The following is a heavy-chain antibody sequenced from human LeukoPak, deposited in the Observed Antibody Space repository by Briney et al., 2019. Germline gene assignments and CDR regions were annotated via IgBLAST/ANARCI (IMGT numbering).Heavy chain of an antibody. J-gene: IGHJ5*02. CDR1: RFTVSSNY. D-gene: IGHD3-16*01. CDR2: IYSGGST. Sequence: GGSLRLSCAASRFTVSSNYMSWVRQAPGKGLEWVSVIYSGGSTYYADSVKGRFTISRDNSKNTLYLQMNSLRAEDTAAYYCARDGGGYARFDPWGQGTLVTVSS. CDR3: ARDGGGYARFDP. V-gene: IGHV3-53*01.